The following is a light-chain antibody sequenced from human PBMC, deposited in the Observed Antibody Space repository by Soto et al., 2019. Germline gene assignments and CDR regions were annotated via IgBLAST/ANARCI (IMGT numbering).Light chain of an antibody. Sequence: QSVLTQPPSVSGAPGQRVTISCTGSSSNIGAGYDVHWYHQLPGTAPKLLIYGNNNRPSGVPDRFSGSRSGTSASLAITGLQAEDEADYYCQSYASSLSVGVFGVGTKLTVL. CDR1: SSNIGAGYD. CDR2: GNN. V-gene: IGLV1-40*01. J-gene: IGLJ3*02. CDR3: QSYASSLSVGV.